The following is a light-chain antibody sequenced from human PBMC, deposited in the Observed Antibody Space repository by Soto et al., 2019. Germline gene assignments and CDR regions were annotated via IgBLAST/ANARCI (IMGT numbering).Light chain of an antibody. CDR2: AAS. Sequence: EVVTSQSPTTLSVCPGERATLSCRASQSVGSSLLAWYQQKPGQAPRLLIYAASSRATGISDRFSGSGSGTDFTLIINRLDPEDSAVYYCQHNGRSFGQGTRLEI. CDR3: QHNGRS. CDR1: QSVGSSL. V-gene: IGKV3-20*01. J-gene: IGKJ5*01.